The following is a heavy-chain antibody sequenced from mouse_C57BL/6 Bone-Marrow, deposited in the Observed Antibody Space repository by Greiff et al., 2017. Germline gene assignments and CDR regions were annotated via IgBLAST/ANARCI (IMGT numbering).Heavy chain of an antibody. Sequence: VKLVESGPGLVAPSQSLSITCTVSGFSLTSYGVDWVRQPPGKGLEWLGVIWGGGSTNYNSALMSRLSISKDNSKSQVFLKMNSLQTDDTAMYYCAKHGEVIYYDYDAWYFDVWGTGTTVTVSS. CDR3: AKHGEVIYYDYDAWYFDV. CDR1: GFSLTSYG. J-gene: IGHJ1*03. CDR2: IWGGGST. V-gene: IGHV2-9*01. D-gene: IGHD2-4*01.